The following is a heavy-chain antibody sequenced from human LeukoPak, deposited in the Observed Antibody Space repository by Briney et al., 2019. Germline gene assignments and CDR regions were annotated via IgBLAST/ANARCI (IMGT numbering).Heavy chain of an antibody. Sequence: GGSLRLSCAASGFTFSSSAMTWVRQAPGKGLEWVSTLTSGGSTYYADSVKGRFTISRDNSKNTLYLQMNSLRAEDTAVYYCAKTRAGNLFDTFDIWGQGTMVTVSS. CDR1: GFTFSSSA. V-gene: IGHV3-23*01. CDR3: AKTRAGNLFDTFDI. J-gene: IGHJ3*02. CDR2: LTSGGST. D-gene: IGHD4-23*01.